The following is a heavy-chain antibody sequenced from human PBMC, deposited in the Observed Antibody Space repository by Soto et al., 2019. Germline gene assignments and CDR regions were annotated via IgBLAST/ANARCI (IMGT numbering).Heavy chain of an antibody. Sequence: PSETLTLTCTFSGGSISIYYWSWIRQPPGKGLEWIGYIYYSGSTNYNPSLKSRVTISVDTSKNQFSLKLSSVTAADTAVYYCARDANYLAGFDYWGQGTLVTVSS. CDR1: GGSISIYY. D-gene: IGHD6-19*01. V-gene: IGHV4-59*01. CDR2: IYYSGST. CDR3: ARDANYLAGFDY. J-gene: IGHJ4*02.